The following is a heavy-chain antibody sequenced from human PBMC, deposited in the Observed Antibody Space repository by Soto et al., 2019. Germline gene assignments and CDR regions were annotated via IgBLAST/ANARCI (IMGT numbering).Heavy chain of an antibody. CDR2: IKRNADGGTT. J-gene: IGHJ4*02. V-gene: IGHV3-15*01. CDR3: VWVPLDY. D-gene: IGHD1-26*01. Sequence: EVQLVESGGGLVKPGGSLRLSCEASGFTFCNAWMSWVRQAPGKGLEWVGRIKRNADGGTTDYAAAVKGRFTISRDDSKNTLYLQMNSLESEDTAVYYCVWVPLDYWGQGTLVTVSS. CDR1: GFTFCNAW.